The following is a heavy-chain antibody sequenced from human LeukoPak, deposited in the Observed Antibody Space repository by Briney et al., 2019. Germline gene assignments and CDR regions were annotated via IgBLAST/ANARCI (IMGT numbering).Heavy chain of an antibody. V-gene: IGHV1-2*02. CDR2: INPNSGGT. Sequence: ASVKVSCKASGYTFTGYYMHWVRQAPGQGLEWMGWINPNSGGTNYAQKFQGRVTMTRDTSISTAYMELSRLRSDDTAVYYCARDVNCSGGSCSNWFDPWGQGTLVTVSS. CDR3: ARDVNCSGGSCSNWFDP. CDR1: GYTFTGYY. J-gene: IGHJ5*02. D-gene: IGHD2-15*01.